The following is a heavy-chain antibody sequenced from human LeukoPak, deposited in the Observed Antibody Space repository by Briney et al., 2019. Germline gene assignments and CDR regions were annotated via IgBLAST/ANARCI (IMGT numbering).Heavy chain of an antibody. CDR1: GFTFSSYS. J-gene: IGHJ4*02. CDR3: ARSPRVWFGESSSYFDY. Sequence: GGSLRLSCAASGFTFSSYSMNWVRQAPGKGLEWVSSISSSSSYIYYADSVKGRFTISRDNAKNSLYLQMNSLRAEGTAVYYCARSPRVWFGESSSYFDYWGQGTLVTVSS. D-gene: IGHD3-10*01. V-gene: IGHV3-21*01. CDR2: ISSSSSYI.